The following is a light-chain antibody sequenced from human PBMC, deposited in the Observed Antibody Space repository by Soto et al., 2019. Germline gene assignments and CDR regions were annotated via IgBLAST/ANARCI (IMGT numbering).Light chain of an antibody. CDR2: GAS. CDR1: QDISHY. Sequence: DIQVTQSPSSVSASVGDRVTITCRASQDISHYLAWYQQKPGKAPKLLIYGASSLQSGVPSRFSGSGSGTDFTLTINSLQPEDFATFSCQQAYTFPRTFGKGTTVDIK. J-gene: IGKJ1*01. V-gene: IGKV1D-12*01. CDR3: QQAYTFPRT.